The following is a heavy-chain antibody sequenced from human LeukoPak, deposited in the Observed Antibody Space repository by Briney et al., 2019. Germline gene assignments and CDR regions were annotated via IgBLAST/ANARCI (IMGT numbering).Heavy chain of an antibody. CDR1: GVTFNNYA. CDR2: IIAVFGTA. CDR3: ANDIIADYYDSSGYFPLFDY. J-gene: IGHJ4*02. D-gene: IGHD3-22*01. Sequence: GASVKVSCAASGVTFNNYAMHWVRQAPGQGLEWVCRIIAVFGTAYYADYVKGRFTISRDNSNNSLYLQMNSLRTEDTALYYCANDIIADYYDSSGYFPLFDYWGQGTLLTVSS. V-gene: IGHV3-43*02.